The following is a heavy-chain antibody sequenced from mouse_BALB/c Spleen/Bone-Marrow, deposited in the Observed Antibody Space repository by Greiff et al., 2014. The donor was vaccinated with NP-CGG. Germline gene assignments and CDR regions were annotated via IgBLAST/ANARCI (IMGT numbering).Heavy chain of an antibody. Sequence: VKLMESGAELARPGASVKLSCKASGYTFTSYWMQWVKQRPGQGLEWIGAIYPGDGDTRYTQKFKGKATLTADESSSTAYMQLSSLASEDSAVYYCASQGDYGSFDYWGQGTTLTVSS. CDR1: GYTFTSYW. D-gene: IGHD1-1*02. V-gene: IGHV1-87*01. CDR3: ASQGDYGSFDY. CDR2: IYPGDGDT. J-gene: IGHJ2*01.